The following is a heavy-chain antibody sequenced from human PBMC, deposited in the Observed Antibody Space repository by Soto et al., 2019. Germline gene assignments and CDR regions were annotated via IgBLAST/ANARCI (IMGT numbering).Heavy chain of an antibody. V-gene: IGHV1-2*04. CDR2: INPNSGGT. Sequence: ASVKVSCKASGYTFTVYYMHWVRQAPGQGLEWMGWINPNSGGTNYAQKFQGWVTMTRDTSISTAYMELSRLRSDDTAVYYCARGPYYYDSSGSSEARTYYDMDGWGQETTVTVSS. D-gene: IGHD3-22*01. J-gene: IGHJ6*02. CDR1: GYTFTVYY. CDR3: ARGPYYYDSSGSSEARTYYDMDG.